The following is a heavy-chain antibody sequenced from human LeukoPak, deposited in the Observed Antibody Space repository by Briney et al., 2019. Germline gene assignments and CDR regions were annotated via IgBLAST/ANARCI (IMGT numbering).Heavy chain of an antibody. Sequence: SETLSLTCTVSGGSISGTYYWRWIRQPPGKGLEWIGYIYYTGTTDSNPSLKSRVTISLDTSKNQFSLNLSSVTAADTAVYYCARRWVYDKRAFDAWGQGTMVTVSS. D-gene: IGHD3-16*01. V-gene: IGHV4-59*08. CDR2: IYYTGTT. CDR3: ARRWVYDKRAFDA. J-gene: IGHJ3*01. CDR1: GGSISGTYY.